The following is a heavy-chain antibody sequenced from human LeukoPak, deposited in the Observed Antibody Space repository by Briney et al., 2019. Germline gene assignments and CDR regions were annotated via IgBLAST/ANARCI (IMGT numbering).Heavy chain of an antibody. CDR3: ARVVVVPAAIPPYYYYYMDV. Sequence: ASVKVSFKASGYTLTSYGISWVRQAPGQGLEGMGWISAYNGNTNYAQKLQGRVTMTTDTSKSTAYMELRSLRSDDTAVYYCARVVVVPAAIPPYYYYYMDVWGKGTTVTVSS. J-gene: IGHJ6*03. D-gene: IGHD2-2*02. V-gene: IGHV1-18*01. CDR2: ISAYNGNT. CDR1: GYTLTSYG.